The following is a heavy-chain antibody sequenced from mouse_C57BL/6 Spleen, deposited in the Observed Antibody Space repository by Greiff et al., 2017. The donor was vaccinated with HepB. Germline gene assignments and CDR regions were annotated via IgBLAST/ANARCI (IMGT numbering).Heavy chain of an antibody. CDR1: GYTFTSYW. J-gene: IGHJ2*01. CDR3: ARDYYGFDY. Sequence: QVQLQHPGAELVRPGSSVKLSCKASGYTFTSYWMDWVKQRPGQGLEWIGNIYPSDSETHYNQKFKDKATLTVDKSSSTAYMQLSSLTSEDSAVYYCARDYYGFDYWGQGTTLTVSS. D-gene: IGHD1-1*01. CDR2: IYPSDSET. V-gene: IGHV1-61*01.